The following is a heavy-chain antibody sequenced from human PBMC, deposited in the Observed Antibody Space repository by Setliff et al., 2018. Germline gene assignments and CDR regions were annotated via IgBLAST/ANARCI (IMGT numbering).Heavy chain of an antibody. D-gene: IGHD3-3*01. CDR2: MDPKNGDT. CDR3: ARVPRLEWLLPTFDS. J-gene: IGHJ4*02. Sequence: ASVKVSCKASGYDFTDHYLHWLRQAPGQGPEWMGWMDPKNGDTTYAQKFQGRVTMTWDTSITTAYMDLGRLMSHDTAVYYCARVPRLEWLLPTFDSWGQGTLVTVSS. CDR1: GYDFTDHY. V-gene: IGHV1-2*02.